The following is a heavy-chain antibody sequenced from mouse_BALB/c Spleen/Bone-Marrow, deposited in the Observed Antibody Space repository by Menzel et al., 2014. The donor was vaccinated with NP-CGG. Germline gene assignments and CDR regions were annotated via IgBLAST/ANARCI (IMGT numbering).Heavy chain of an antibody. D-gene: IGHD2-10*01. Sequence: DVKLVESGGGLVQPEGSLKLSCAPSGFTFSDYYMYWVRQTPEKRLEWVAYISNGGGSTYYPDTVKGRFTISRDNAKNTLYLQMSRLKSEDTAMYYCARQGAYSYFDYWGQGTTLTVSS. J-gene: IGHJ2*01. CDR1: GFTFSDYY. CDR2: ISNGGGST. V-gene: IGHV5-12*01. CDR3: ARQGAYSYFDY.